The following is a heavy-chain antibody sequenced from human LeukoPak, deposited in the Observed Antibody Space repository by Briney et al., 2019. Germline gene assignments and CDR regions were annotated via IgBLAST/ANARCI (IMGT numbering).Heavy chain of an antibody. D-gene: IGHD3-10*01. V-gene: IGHV3-74*01. J-gene: IGHJ4*02. CDR1: GFTFSSYW. Sequence: PGGSLRLSCAASGFTFSSYWMHWVRQVPGKGLVWVSHIKSDGSSTSYADSVKGRFTISRDNAKNSLYLQMNSLRAEDTAVYYCARGDRMVRGVYPIWGQGTLVTVSS. CDR2: IKSDGSST. CDR3: ARGDRMVRGVYPI.